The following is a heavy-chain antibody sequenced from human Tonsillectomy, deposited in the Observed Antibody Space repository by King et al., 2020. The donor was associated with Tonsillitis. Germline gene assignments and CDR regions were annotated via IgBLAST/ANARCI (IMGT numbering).Heavy chain of an antibody. Sequence: VQLVQSGGGVVQPGRSLRLSCAASGFTFSSYGMHWVRQAPGKGLEWVAVISYDGSNKYYADSVKGRFTISRDNSKNTLYLQMNSLRAEATAVYYCARDPFGVVAATPHWGQGTLVTVSS. D-gene: IGHD2-15*01. J-gene: IGHJ4*02. CDR2: ISYDGSNK. CDR3: ARDPFGVVAATPH. CDR1: GFTFSSYG. V-gene: IGHV3-33*05.